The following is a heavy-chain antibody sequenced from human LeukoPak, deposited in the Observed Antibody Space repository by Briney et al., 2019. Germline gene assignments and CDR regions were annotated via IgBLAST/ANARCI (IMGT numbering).Heavy chain of an antibody. D-gene: IGHD3-22*01. Sequence: SETLSLTCAVYGGSFSGFYWSWIRQPPGKGLEWIGSIYYSGSTYYNPSLKSRVTISVDTSKNQFSLKLSSVTAADTAVYYCARGASYYYDSSGYYYWGQGTLVTVSS. J-gene: IGHJ4*02. CDR3: ARGASYYYDSSGYYY. CDR1: GGSFSGFY. V-gene: IGHV4-34*01. CDR2: IYYSGST.